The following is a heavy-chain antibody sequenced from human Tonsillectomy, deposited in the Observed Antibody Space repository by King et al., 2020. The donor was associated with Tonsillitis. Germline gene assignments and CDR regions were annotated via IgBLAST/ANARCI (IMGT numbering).Heavy chain of an antibody. J-gene: IGHJ4*02. V-gene: IGHV3-23*04. CDR1: GLTFSSYA. D-gene: IGHD4-17*01. CDR2: ISATGGST. Sequence: VQLVESGGGLVQPGGSLRLSCAASGLTFSSYAMSWVRQAPGKGLEWVSAISATGGSTYYADSVKGRFTISRDNSKNTLYLQMNSLRAEDTAVYYCANLRATTLYYFDYWGQGTLVTVSS. CDR3: ANLRATTLYYFDY.